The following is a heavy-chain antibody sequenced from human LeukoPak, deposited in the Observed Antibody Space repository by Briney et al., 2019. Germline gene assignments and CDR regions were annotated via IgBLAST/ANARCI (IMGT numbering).Heavy chain of an antibody. CDR3: ATLSSSGGGYNWFDP. J-gene: IGHJ5*02. D-gene: IGHD2-15*01. CDR2: INPSGGST. Sequence: ASVKVSCKASGYTFTGYYMHWVRQAPGQGPEWMGIINPSGGSTSYAQKFQGRVTMTEDTSTDTAYMELSSLRSEDTAVYYCATLSSSGGGYNWFDPWGQGTLVTVSS. V-gene: IGHV1-46*01. CDR1: GYTFTGYY.